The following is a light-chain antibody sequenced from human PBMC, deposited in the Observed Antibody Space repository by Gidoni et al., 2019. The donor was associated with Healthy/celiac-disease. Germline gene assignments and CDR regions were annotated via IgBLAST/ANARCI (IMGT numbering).Light chain of an antibody. CDR2: GAS. CDR1: QSVSSNY. J-gene: IGKJ4*01. CDR3: QHYGSF. Sequence: IVLTQSPATLSLSLGESATLSCRASQSVSSNYLAWYQQKPGQAPRLLIYGASRRATGIPDRFSGSGSGTDFTLTISRLEPEDFAVYFCQHYGSFFGGXTKVEIK. V-gene: IGKV3-20*01.